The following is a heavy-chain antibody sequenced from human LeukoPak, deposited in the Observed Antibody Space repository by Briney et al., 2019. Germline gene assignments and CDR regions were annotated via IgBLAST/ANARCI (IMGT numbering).Heavy chain of an antibody. CDR1: GFTFSSYW. V-gene: IGHV3-74*01. CDR2: INSDGSST. CDR3: ARAVRYFDWLLGENDAFDI. Sequence: GGSLRLSCAASGFTFSSYWMHWVRHAPGKGLVWVSRINSDGSSTSYADSVKGRFTISRDNAKNTLYLQMNSLRAEDTAVYYCARAVRYFDWLLGENDAFDIWGQGTMVTVSS. J-gene: IGHJ3*02. D-gene: IGHD3-9*01.